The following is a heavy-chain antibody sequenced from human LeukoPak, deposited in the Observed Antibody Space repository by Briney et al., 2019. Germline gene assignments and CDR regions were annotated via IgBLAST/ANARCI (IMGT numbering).Heavy chain of an antibody. CDR3: ARDGGYSSSWSDFDY. Sequence: GASVKVSCKASGYTFTGYYMHWVRQAPGQGLEWMGWINPNSGGTNYAQKFQGRVTMTRDTSISTAYMELSRLRSDDTAVYYCARDGGYSSSWSDFDYWGQGTLVTVSS. CDR1: GYTFTGYY. V-gene: IGHV1-2*02. J-gene: IGHJ4*02. D-gene: IGHD6-13*01. CDR2: INPNSGGT.